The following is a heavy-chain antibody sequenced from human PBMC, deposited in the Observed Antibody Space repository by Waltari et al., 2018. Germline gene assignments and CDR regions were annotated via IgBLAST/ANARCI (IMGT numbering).Heavy chain of an antibody. D-gene: IGHD7-27*01. CDR1: GYSISSGYY. V-gene: IGHV4-38-2*01. Sequence: QVQLQESGPGLVKPSETLSLTCAVSGYSISSGYYWGWIRQPPGKGLAWIGSIYHSGSTYYNPSLKRRVTISVDTSKNQFSLKLSSVTAADTAVYYCARHPTLGIPTRRGQGTLVTVSS. CDR3: ARHPTLGIPTR. CDR2: IYHSGST. J-gene: IGHJ4*02.